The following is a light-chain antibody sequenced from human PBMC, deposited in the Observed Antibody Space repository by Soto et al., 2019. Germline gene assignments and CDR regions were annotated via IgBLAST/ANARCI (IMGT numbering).Light chain of an antibody. CDR2: AAS. Sequence: DIQLTQSPSFLSASVGDRVTITCRASQGISSYLAWYQQKPGKAPKLLIYAASTLQSGVPSRFRGSGSGTEFPLTISSPPPEEFATYYCQHLDSYSTFGQGTRLEIK. CDR1: QGISSY. V-gene: IGKV1-9*01. J-gene: IGKJ5*01. CDR3: QHLDSYST.